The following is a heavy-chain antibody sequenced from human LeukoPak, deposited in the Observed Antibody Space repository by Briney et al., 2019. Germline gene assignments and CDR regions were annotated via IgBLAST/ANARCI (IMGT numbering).Heavy chain of an antibody. D-gene: IGHD3-10*01. V-gene: IGHV3-53*01. J-gene: IGHJ4*02. CDR3: ARYDGGSGPFDY. CDR2: LYNGGNT. CDR1: GFTFNTYG. Sequence: GESLRLSCAASGFTFNTYGMNWVRQAPGKGLEWVSVLYNGGNTYYAASVKGRFTVSRDNSKDTLYLQMNSLRAEDTAVYYCARYDGGSGPFDYWGQGTLVTVSS.